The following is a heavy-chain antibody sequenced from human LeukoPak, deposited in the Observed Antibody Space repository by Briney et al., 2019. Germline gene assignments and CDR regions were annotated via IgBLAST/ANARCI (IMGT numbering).Heavy chain of an antibody. J-gene: IGHJ6*03. V-gene: IGHV4-4*07. D-gene: IGHD3-22*01. CDR2: IYTSGST. CDR3: ARERSITMRAYYMDV. CDR1: GGSISSYY. Sequence: SETLSLTCTVSGGSISSYYWSWIRQPAGKGLEWIGRIYTSGSTNYNPSLKSRVTMSVDTSKNQFSLKLSSVTAADTAVYYCARERSITMRAYYMDVWGKGTTVTVSS.